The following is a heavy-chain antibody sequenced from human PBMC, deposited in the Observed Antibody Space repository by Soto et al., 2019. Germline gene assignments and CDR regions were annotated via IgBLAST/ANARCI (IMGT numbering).Heavy chain of an antibody. CDR1: GFTFSSYG. D-gene: IGHD3-10*01. Sequence: GGSLRLSCAASGFTFSSYGMHWVRQAPGKGLEWVAVISYDGSNKYYADSVKGRFTISRDNSKNTLYLQMNSLRAEDTAVYYCAKDRSVLLWFGEFPGDYWGQGTLVTVSS. CDR3: AKDRSVLLWFGEFPGDY. V-gene: IGHV3-30*18. J-gene: IGHJ4*02. CDR2: ISYDGSNK.